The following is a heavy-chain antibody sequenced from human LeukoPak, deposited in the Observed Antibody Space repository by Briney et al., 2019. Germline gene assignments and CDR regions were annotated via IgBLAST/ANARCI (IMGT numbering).Heavy chain of an antibody. J-gene: IGHJ4*02. D-gene: IGHD4-17*01. CDR1: GFTVNSNY. V-gene: IGHV3-53*01. CDR3: ARVLWNGDYPRFDY. CDR2: INSGGST. Sequence: GGSLILYCAASGFTVNSNYMNWVRQAPGQVLERVSIINSGGSTYYADSVKGRLTISRDNSKNSLYLQMNSLRAEDTAVYYCARVLWNGDYPRFDYWGQGTLVTVS.